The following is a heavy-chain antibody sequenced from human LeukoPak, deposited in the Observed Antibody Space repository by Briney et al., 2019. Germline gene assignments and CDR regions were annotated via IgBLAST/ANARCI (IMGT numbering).Heavy chain of an antibody. CDR3: ARSREARQPFDY. CDR2: IIPILGIA. J-gene: IGHJ4*02. D-gene: IGHD6-13*01. V-gene: IGHV1-69*04. CDR1: GYTFTSYG. Sequence: GASVKVSCKASGYTFTSYGISWVRQAPGQGLEWMGRIIPILGIANYAQKFQGRVTITADKSTSTAYMELSSLRSEDTAVYYCARSREARQPFDYWGQGTLVTVSS.